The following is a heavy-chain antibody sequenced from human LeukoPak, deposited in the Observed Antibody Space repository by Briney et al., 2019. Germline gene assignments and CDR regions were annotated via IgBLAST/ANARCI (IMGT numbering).Heavy chain of an antibody. V-gene: IGHV1-69*05. Sequence: SVKVSCKAPRGTFDSYGISWVRQAPGQGLEWMGGVMAIFGGVKYCQKFQGRATITTDASTSTAYVELRSLTSEDTGIYYCARGELGDRSGFSFFDYWGQGTLVTVSS. D-gene: IGHD3-22*01. CDR2: VMAIFGGV. CDR3: ARGELGDRSGFSFFDY. J-gene: IGHJ4*02. CDR1: RGTFDSYG.